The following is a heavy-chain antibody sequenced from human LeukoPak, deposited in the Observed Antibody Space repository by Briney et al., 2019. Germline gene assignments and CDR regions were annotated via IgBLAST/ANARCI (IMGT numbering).Heavy chain of an antibody. V-gene: IGHV4-34*01. D-gene: IGHD1-26*01. J-gene: IGHJ5*02. CDR3: ARVRRVGATPTYNWFDP. CDR2: INHSGST. Sequence: PSETLSLTCAVYGGSFSGYYWSWIRQPPGKGLEWIGEINHSGSTNYNPSLKSRVTISVDTSKNQFSLKLSSVTAADTAVYYCARVRRVGATPTYNWFDPWGQGTLVTVPS. CDR1: GGSFSGYY.